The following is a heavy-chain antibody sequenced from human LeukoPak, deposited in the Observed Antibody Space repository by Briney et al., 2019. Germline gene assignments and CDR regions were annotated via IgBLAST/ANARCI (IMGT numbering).Heavy chain of an antibody. CDR3: ARAGQRYSSSWYWFDP. J-gene: IGHJ5*02. V-gene: IGHV3-21*01. Sequence: PGGSLRLSCAASGFTFSSYSMNWVRQAPGKGLEWVSCISSSSSYIYYADSVKGRFTISRDNAKNSLYLQMNSLRAEDTAVYYCARAGQRYSSSWYWFDPWGQGTLVTVSS. CDR1: GFTFSSYS. CDR2: ISSSSSYI. D-gene: IGHD6-13*01.